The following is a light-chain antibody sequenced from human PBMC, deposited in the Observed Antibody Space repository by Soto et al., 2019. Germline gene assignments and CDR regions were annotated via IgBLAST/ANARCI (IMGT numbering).Light chain of an antibody. J-gene: IGKJ5*01. CDR3: QQRNVWPPVT. V-gene: IGKV3-11*01. Sequence: EIVLTQSPATLSLSPGERATLSCRASPSVANFLAWYQQKPGQAARLLIYGAFARATGIPARFSGSGSATAFTLTISSLEPEDSAVYYCQQRNVWPPVTFGQGTRLEIK. CDR1: PSVANF. CDR2: GAF.